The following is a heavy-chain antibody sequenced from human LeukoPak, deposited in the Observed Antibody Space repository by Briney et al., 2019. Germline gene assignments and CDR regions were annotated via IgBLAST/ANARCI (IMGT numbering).Heavy chain of an antibody. CDR2: IIPILGIA. D-gene: IGHD3-10*01. CDR1: GGTFSSYA. CDR3: ARDLVGTMVRGVIKNWFDP. J-gene: IGHJ5*02. V-gene: IGHV1-69*04. Sequence: GASVKVSCKASGGTFSSYAISWVRQAPGQGLEWMGRIIPILGIANYAQKFQGRVTITADKSTSTAYMELSSLRSEDTAVYYCARDLVGTMVRGVIKNWFDPWGQGTLVTVSS.